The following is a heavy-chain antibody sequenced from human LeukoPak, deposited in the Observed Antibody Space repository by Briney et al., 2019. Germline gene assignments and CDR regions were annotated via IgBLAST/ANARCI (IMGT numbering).Heavy chain of an antibody. CDR1: GFTFSSYS. J-gene: IGHJ4*02. V-gene: IGHV3-23*01. CDR3: AKLHNLNSDY. D-gene: IGHD1-14*01. Sequence: GGSLRLSCAASGFTFSSYSMNWVRQAPGKGLEWVSGISASGGSTSCADSVRGRFTISRDNSKNTLYLQMNSLRAEDTAVYYCAKLHNLNSDYWGQGTLVTVSS. CDR2: ISASGGST.